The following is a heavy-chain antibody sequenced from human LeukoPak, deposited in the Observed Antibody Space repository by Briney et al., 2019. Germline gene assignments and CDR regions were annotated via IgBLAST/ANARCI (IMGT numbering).Heavy chain of an antibody. CDR1: GYTFTSYA. V-gene: IGHV7-4-1*02. CDR2: ISTNTGNP. D-gene: IGHD3-3*01. Sequence: GASVKVSCKASGYTFTSYAMNWVRQAPGQGLEWMGWISTNTGNPTYAQGFTGRFVFSLDTSVSTAYLQISSLKAEDTAVYYCARGPRITIFGVGEDAFDIWGQGTMVTVSS. CDR3: ARGPRITIFGVGEDAFDI. J-gene: IGHJ3*02.